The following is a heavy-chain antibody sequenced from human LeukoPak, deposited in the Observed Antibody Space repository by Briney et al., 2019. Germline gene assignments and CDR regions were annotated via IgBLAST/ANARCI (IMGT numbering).Heavy chain of an antibody. CDR2: ISYSGNT. CDR3: ARGVGSGYTDY. V-gene: IGHV4-59*01. Sequence: PETLSLTCTVSGGSISSYYWTWIRQPPGKGLEWIGFISYSGNTNYNPSLKSRVTISLDTSKNQFSLKLISVTAADTAVYYCARGVGSGYTDYWGQGALVTVSS. D-gene: IGHD3-22*01. CDR1: GGSISSYY. J-gene: IGHJ4*02.